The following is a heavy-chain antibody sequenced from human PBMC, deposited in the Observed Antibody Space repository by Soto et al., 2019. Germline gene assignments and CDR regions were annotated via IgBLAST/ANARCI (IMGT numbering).Heavy chain of an antibody. V-gene: IGHV4-30-4*02. CDR1: GDSISSGDYY. CDR3: ARDLCISTSCLDDNWFDP. J-gene: IGHJ5*02. D-gene: IGHD2-2*01. CDR2: IYYSGNT. Sequence: PSETLSLTCTVSGDSISSGDYYWSWIRQPPGKGLEWIGCIYYSGNTNYNPSLKRRFSISVDTSKNQFSLKLSSVTAADTAVYYCARDLCISTSCLDDNWFDPWGQGTLVTVSS.